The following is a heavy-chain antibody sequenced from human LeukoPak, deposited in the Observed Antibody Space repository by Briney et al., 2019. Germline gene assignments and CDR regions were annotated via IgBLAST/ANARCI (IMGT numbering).Heavy chain of an antibody. J-gene: IGHJ6*03. CDR3: ARGPSITMVRGGQWYYYMDV. CDR2: IVVGSGNT. CDR1: GFTFTSSA. D-gene: IGHD3-10*01. Sequence: GASVKVSCKASGFTFTSSAMQWVRQARGQRLEWIGWIVVGSGNTNYAQKFQERVTITRDMSTNTVYMELSSLRSEDTAVYYCARGPSITMVRGGQWYYYMDVWGKGTTVTISS. V-gene: IGHV1-58*02.